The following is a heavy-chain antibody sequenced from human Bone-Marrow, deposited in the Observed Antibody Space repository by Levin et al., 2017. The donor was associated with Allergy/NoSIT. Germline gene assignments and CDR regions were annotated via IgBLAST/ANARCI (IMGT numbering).Heavy chain of an antibody. Sequence: SLKISCAASGFTFDDYAMHWVRQAPGKGLEWVSGISWNSGSIGYADSVKGRFTISRDNAKNSLYLQMNSLRAEDTALYYCAKAGDSSGDSDFDYWGQGTLVTVSS. V-gene: IGHV3-9*01. J-gene: IGHJ4*02. D-gene: IGHD3-22*01. CDR1: GFTFDDYA. CDR3: AKAGDSSGDSDFDY. CDR2: ISWNSGSI.